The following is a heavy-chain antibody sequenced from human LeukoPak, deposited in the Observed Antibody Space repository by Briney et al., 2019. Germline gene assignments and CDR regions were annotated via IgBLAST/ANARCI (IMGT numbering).Heavy chain of an antibody. CDR3: ARDLYSRPDV. V-gene: IGHV3-7*01. CDR2: INPDGSET. J-gene: IGHJ6*02. CDR1: GFNFHNYW. Sequence: GGSLRLSCVVSGFNFHNYWMTWVRQAPGKGLEWLAIINPDGSETSYEDSVKGRLIVSRDNDNNSLSLDLTSVRAEDTALYYCARDLYSRPDVWGQGTSVTVSS. D-gene: IGHD2-21*01.